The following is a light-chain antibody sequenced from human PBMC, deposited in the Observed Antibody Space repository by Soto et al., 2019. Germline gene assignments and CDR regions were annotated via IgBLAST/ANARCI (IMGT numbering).Light chain of an antibody. Sequence: QSALTQSASVSGSPGQSITIPCTGTSSDVGGYDYVSWYQQHPGKVPKLIIYEVIKRPSGVSHRFSGSKSGNTASLTISGLQTEDEADYSCCSSADTYTFVFGSGTKVTVL. V-gene: IGLV2-14*01. CDR1: SSDVGGYDY. CDR3: CSSADTYTFV. J-gene: IGLJ1*01. CDR2: EVI.